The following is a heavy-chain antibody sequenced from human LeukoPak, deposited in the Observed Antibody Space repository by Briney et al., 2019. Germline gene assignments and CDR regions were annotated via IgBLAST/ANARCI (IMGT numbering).Heavy chain of an antibody. J-gene: IGHJ6*02. V-gene: IGHV1-2*02. CDR3: ARDIVATITYYYGMDV. Sequence: ASVKVSCKASGYTFTGYYMHWVRQAPGQGLEWMGWINPNSGGTNYAQKFQGRVTMTRDTSISTAYMELSRLRSDDTAVYYCARDIVATITYYYGMDVWGQGTTVTVSS. CDR2: INPNSGGT. D-gene: IGHD5-12*01. CDR1: GYTFTGYY.